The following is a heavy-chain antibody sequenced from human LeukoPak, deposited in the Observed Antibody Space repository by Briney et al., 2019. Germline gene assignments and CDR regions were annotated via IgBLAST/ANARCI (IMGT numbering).Heavy chain of an antibody. CDR3: ARVRGGWSLQYYLDY. CDR1: GFTFSDYY. V-gene: IGHV3-11*01. D-gene: IGHD6-19*01. J-gene: IGHJ4*02. Sequence: GGSLRLSCAASGFTFSDYYMSWTRQAPGKGLEWVSYISSSGSTIYYADSVKGRFTISRDNAKNSLYLQMNSLRAEDTAVYYCARVRGGWSLQYYLDYWGQGTLVTVSS. CDR2: ISSSGSTI.